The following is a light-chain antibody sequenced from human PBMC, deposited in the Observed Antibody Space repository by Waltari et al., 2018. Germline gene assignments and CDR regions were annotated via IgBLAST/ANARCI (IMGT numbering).Light chain of an antibody. Sequence: DIQMTQSPSSLSASVGDRVTITCQASQDIRNYLNWYQQKSGKATKLLIYDSSNLDTGVPSRFSGSGSGTDVTLTISSLQPEDFAIYYCQQSYSSPWTFAQGTKVEIK. CDR1: QDIRNY. V-gene: IGKV1-39*01. J-gene: IGKJ1*01. CDR2: DSS. CDR3: QQSYSSPWT.